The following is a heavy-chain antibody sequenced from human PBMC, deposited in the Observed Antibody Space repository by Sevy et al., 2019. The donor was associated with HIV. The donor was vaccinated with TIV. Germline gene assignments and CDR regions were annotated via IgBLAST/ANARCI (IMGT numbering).Heavy chain of an antibody. CDR3: DFLGTSPGTDDY. Sequence: ASVKVSCKASGGTFSSYAISWVRQAPGQGLEWMGGIIPIFGTANYAQKFQGRVTITADKSTSTAYMELSSLRSEDTAVYYCDFLGTSPGTDDYWGQETLVTVSS. CDR2: IIPIFGTA. V-gene: IGHV1-69*06. D-gene: IGHD1-1*01. CDR1: GGTFSSYA. J-gene: IGHJ4*02.